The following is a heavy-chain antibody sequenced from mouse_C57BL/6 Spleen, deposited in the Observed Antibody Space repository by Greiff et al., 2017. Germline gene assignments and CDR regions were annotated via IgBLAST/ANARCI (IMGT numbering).Heavy chain of an antibody. Sequence: EVQRVESGPELVKPGASVKIPCKASGYTFTDYNMDWVKQSHGKSLEWIGDINPNNGGTIYNQKFKGKATLTVDKSSSTAYMELRSLTSEDTAVYYCAIKIYYGYDWYFDVWGTGTTGTVSS. V-gene: IGHV1-18*01. CDR3: AIKIYYGYDWYFDV. CDR2: INPNNGGT. D-gene: IGHD2-2*01. J-gene: IGHJ1*03. CDR1: GYTFTDYN.